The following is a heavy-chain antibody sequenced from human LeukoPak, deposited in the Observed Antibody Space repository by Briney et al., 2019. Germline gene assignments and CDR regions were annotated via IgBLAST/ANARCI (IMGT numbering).Heavy chain of an antibody. J-gene: IGHJ4*02. CDR3: TLSSGWYGGDY. Sequence: GGSLRLSCAASGFTFSGSAMHWVRQASGKGLERVGRIRSKANSYATAYAASVKGRITISSEDSNNTAYLQMNSLKTEDTAVYYCTLSSGWYGGDYWGQGTLVTVSS. V-gene: IGHV3-73*01. D-gene: IGHD6-19*01. CDR2: IRSKANSYAT. CDR1: GFTFSGSA.